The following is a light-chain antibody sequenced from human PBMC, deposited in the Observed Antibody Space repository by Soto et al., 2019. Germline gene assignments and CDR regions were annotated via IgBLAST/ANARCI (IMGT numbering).Light chain of an antibody. CDR1: QSISSY. J-gene: IGKJ1*01. CDR3: QHYNVYPWT. V-gene: IGKV1-39*01. Sequence: QVTQTTSSLSALAGDRVTITCRASQSISSYLNWYQQKPGKAPKLLIYEASSLQSGVPSRFSGSGSGTEFTLSISSLQPDDFATYYCQHYNVYPWTFGQGTKV. CDR2: EAS.